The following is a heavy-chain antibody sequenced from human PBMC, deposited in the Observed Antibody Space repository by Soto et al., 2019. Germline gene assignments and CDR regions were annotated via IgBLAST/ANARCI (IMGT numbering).Heavy chain of an antibody. V-gene: IGHV3-21*01. Sequence: GGSLRLSCAASGFTFSSYSMKWVRQAPGKGLEWVSSISSSSSYIYYADSVKGRFTISRDNAKNSLYLQMNSLRAEDTAVYYCARDPYCGGDCYSRSFDYWGQGTLVTVSS. D-gene: IGHD2-21*02. J-gene: IGHJ4*02. CDR2: ISSSSSYI. CDR3: ARDPYCGGDCYSRSFDY. CDR1: GFTFSSYS.